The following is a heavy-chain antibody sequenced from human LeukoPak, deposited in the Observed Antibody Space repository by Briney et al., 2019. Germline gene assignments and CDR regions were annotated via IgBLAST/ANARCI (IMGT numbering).Heavy chain of an antibody. V-gene: IGHV3-30*18. CDR1: GFTFSSYG. J-gene: IGHJ6*02. CDR3: AKDQGSAYYYGMDV. D-gene: IGHD3-10*01. CDR2: ISYDGSNK. Sequence: GGSLRLSCAAPGFTFSSYGMRWVRQAPGKGLEWVAVISYDGSNKYYADSVKGRFTISRDNSKNTLYLQMNSLRAEDTAVYYCAKDQGSAYYYGMDVWGLGTTVTVSS.